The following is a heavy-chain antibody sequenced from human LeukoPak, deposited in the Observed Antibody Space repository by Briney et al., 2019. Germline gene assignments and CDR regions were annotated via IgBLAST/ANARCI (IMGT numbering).Heavy chain of an antibody. CDR1: GYTFTSYG. CDR2: ISGYNGNT. CDR3: ARVEAGATKDY. V-gene: IGHV1-18*01. J-gene: IGHJ4*02. Sequence: ASVKVSCKASGYTFTSYGITWVRQAPGQGLEWMGWISGYNGNTHYSQNLQGRVTMTTHTSTSTAYMELRSLRSDDTAVYYCARVEAGATKDYWGQGTLVTVSS. D-gene: IGHD1-26*01.